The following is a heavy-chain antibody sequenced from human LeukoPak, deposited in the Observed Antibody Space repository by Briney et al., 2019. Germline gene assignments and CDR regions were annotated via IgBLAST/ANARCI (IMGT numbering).Heavy chain of an antibody. D-gene: IGHD3-3*01. Sequence: PGGSLRLSCAASGFTFSSYAMSWVRQAPGKGREWVSAISGSGGSTYYADSVKGRFTISRDNSKNTLYLQMNSLRAEDTAVYYCAKVSHYDFWSGYYFDYWGQGTLITVSS. CDR1: GFTFSSYA. V-gene: IGHV3-23*01. J-gene: IGHJ4*02. CDR2: ISGSGGST. CDR3: AKVSHYDFWSGYYFDY.